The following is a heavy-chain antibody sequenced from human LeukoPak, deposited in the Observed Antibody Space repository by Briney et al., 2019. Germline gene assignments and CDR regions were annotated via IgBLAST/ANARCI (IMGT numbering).Heavy chain of an antibody. J-gene: IGHJ3*01. D-gene: IGHD3-16*01. V-gene: IGHV3-23*01. CDR3: AREGASTISHAFDV. CDR1: GFSFGSFA. CDR2: IIGSGGTT. Sequence: GGSLRLSCAASGFSFGSFAMSWVRQAPGKGLEWVSGIIGSGGTTFYADSVKGRFTISRDNSKNTLYLQMNSLRAEDTAVYYCAREGASTISHAFDVWGQGTMVTVSS.